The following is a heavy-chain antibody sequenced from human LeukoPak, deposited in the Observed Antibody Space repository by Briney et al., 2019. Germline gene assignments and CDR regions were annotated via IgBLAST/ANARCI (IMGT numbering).Heavy chain of an antibody. V-gene: IGHV4-59*12. CDR1: GGSISSYY. J-gene: IGHJ5*01. CDR2: IYYSGST. Sequence: SETLSLTCTVSGGSISSYYWSWIRQPPGKGLEWIGYIYYSGSTNYNPSLKSRVTISVDTSKNQFSLKLSSVTAADTAVYYCASSNYYDSSGDSWGQGTLVTVSS. D-gene: IGHD3-22*01. CDR3: ASSNYYDSSGDS.